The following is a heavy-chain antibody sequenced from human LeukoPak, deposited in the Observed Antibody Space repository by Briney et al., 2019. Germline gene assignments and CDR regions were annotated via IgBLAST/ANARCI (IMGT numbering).Heavy chain of an antibody. CDR1: EFTFDNAW. Sequence: GGSLRLSCAASEFTFDNAWMSWVRQAPGKGLEWVGRVKSNNEAGTTDYAAPVKGRFTISRDDSKNTPYLQMNSLKTEDTAVYYCTTDPLSRGYSYGYNAFDIWGQGTMVTVSS. V-gene: IGHV3-15*01. D-gene: IGHD5-18*01. J-gene: IGHJ3*02. CDR3: TTDPLSRGYSYGYNAFDI. CDR2: VKSNNEAGTT.